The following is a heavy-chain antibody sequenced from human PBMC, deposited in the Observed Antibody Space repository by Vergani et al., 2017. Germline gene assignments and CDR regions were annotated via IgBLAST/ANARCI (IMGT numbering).Heavy chain of an antibody. CDR2: IYWDDDK. J-gene: IGHJ6*03. V-gene: IGHV2-5*02. Sequence: QITLKESGPTLVKPTQTLTLTCTFSGFSLSTSGVGVGWIRQPPGKALEWLALIYWDDDKRYSPSLKSRLTITKDTSKNQVVLTMTNMDPVDTATYYCAHLATVTPPYYYYYMDVWGKGTTVTVSS. CDR3: AHLATVTPPYYYYYMDV. D-gene: IGHD4-17*01. CDR1: GFSLSTSGVG.